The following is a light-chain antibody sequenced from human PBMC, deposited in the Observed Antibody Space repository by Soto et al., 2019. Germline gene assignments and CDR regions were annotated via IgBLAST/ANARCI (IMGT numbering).Light chain of an antibody. CDR2: WAS. CDR3: QQYDSCPRT. J-gene: IGKJ2*01. V-gene: IGKV4-1*01. Sequence: DIVMTQSPDSLAVSLGERATINCKSSQSLLYSANNKNYLAWYQHKPGQPPKLLIYWASTRESGVPARFSGSGSGTDFTLTISSLQAEDVAVYYCQQYDSCPRTFGQGTKLEIK. CDR1: QSLLYSANNKNY.